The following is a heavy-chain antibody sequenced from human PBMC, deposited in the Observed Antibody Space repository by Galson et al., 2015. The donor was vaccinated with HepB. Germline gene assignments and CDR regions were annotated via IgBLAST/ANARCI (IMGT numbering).Heavy chain of an antibody. Sequence: SLRLSCATSGFIVSSRYMNWVRQAPGKGLEWVSVIQAGGTTLYADSVKGRFTISRDDSKNTLHLQMISLRAEDTAVYYCARGRGDPRNSAAWFDLDYWGQGTTVTVSS. V-gene: IGHV3-66*01. CDR1: GFIVSSRY. CDR3: ARGRGDPRNSAAWFDLDY. CDR2: IQAGGTT. J-gene: IGHJ4*03. D-gene: IGHD3-10*01.